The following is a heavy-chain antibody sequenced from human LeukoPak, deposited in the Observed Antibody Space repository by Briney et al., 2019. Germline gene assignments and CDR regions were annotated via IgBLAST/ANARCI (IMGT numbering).Heavy chain of an antibody. D-gene: IGHD5-18*01. Sequence: SGTLSLTCAVSGGSISSSNWWSWVRQPPRKGLEWIGSIYYSGSTYYNPSLKSRVTISVDTSKNQFSLKLSSVTAADTAVYYCARHSGGDTAMANHNWFDPWGQGTLVTVSS. CDR2: IYYSGST. CDR3: ARHSGGDTAMANHNWFDP. J-gene: IGHJ5*02. V-gene: IGHV4-4*02. CDR1: GGSISSSNW.